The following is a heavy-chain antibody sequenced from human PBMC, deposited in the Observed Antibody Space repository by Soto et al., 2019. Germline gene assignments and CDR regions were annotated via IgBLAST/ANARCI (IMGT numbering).Heavy chain of an antibody. D-gene: IGHD3-16*01. CDR3: TTDLPTFIAVAPGG. J-gene: IGHJ3*01. V-gene: IGHV3-15*01. Sequence: EVQLVESGGGLVKPGGSLRLSCAASGFTFSNAWMSWVRQAPGKGLEWVGRIKSKTDGGTTDYAAPVKGRFTISRDDSKNTLYLQMNSLKTEDTAVYYCTTDLPTFIAVAPGGWGQGTMVTVSS. CDR1: GFTFSNAW. CDR2: IKSKTDGGTT.